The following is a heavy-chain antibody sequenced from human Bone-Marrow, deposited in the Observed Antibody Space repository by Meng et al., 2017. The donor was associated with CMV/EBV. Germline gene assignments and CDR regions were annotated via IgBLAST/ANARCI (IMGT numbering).Heavy chain of an antibody. Sequence: GGSLRLSCAASGFTFSSYAMHWVRQAPGKGLEWVTGIKFDGTEKYYADSVRGRFTVSRDNSKNILYLEMHSLRPEDTALDYCAYYSSSGYYFDYWGRGTQVTVSS. D-gene: IGHD2-2*01. V-gene: IGHV3-30*04. CDR3: AYYSSSGYYFDY. J-gene: IGHJ4*02. CDR1: GFTFSSYA. CDR2: IKFDGTEK.